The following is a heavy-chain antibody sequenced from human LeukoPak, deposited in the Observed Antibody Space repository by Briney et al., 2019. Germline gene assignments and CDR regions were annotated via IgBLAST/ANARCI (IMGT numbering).Heavy chain of an antibody. CDR2: ISSTVSTI. CDR1: GFTFSSYE. CDR3: ARVLLGYFDY. Sequence: GGSLRLSCAASGFTFSSYEMNWVRQAPGKGLEWVSCISSTVSTIYYAASVKGRFTIYRDNAKNSLYLQMNSLRAEDTAVYYCARVLLGYFDYWGQGTLVTVSS. V-gene: IGHV3-48*03. J-gene: IGHJ4*02. D-gene: IGHD3-10*01.